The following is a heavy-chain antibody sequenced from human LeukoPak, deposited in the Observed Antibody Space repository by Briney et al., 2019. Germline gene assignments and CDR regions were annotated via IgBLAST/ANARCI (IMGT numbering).Heavy chain of an antibody. V-gene: IGHV1-69*04. D-gene: IGHD5-12*01. J-gene: IGHJ3*02. CDR3: ARASSSVATEATAFDI. Sequence: VASVKVSCKASGGTFSSYAISWVRQAPGQGLEWMGRIIPILGIANYAQKFQGRVTITADKSTSTAYMELSSLRSEDTAVYYCARASSSVATEATAFDIWGQGTMVTVSS. CDR1: GGTFSSYA. CDR2: IIPILGIA.